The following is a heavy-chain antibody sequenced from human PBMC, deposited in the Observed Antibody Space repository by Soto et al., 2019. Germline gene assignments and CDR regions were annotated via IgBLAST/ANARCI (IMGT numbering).Heavy chain of an antibody. D-gene: IGHD6-6*01. Sequence: PSQTLSLTCAISGDSFSSNSAAWNWIRQSPSRGLEWLGRTYYRSKWYNDYAVSVKSRITINPDTSKNQFSLQLNSVTPEDTAVYYCAREEREYSSSYPHLDYYYGMDVWGKGTTVTVSS. CDR1: GDSFSSNSAA. CDR2: TYYRSKWYN. J-gene: IGHJ6*04. V-gene: IGHV6-1*01. CDR3: AREEREYSSSYPHLDYYYGMDV.